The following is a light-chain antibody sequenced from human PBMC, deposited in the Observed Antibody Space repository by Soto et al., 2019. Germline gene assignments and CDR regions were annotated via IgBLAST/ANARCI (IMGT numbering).Light chain of an antibody. V-gene: IGLV1-44*01. J-gene: IGLJ1*01. CDR1: SSNIGSNT. CDR3: AAWDDSLNGRV. Sequence: SVLTQPPSASGTPGQRVTISCSGSSSNIGSNTVNWYQQLPGTTPKLLIYSNNQRPSGVPDRFSGSKSGTSASLAISGLQSEDEADYYCAAWDDSLNGRVFGTGTKV. CDR2: SNN.